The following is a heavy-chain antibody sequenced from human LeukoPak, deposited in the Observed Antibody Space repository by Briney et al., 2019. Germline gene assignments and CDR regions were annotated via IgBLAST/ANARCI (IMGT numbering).Heavy chain of an antibody. J-gene: IGHJ5*02. Sequence: SETLSLTCTVSGGSISSYYWSWIRQPPGKGLEWIGYIYYSGSTNYNPSLKSRVTISVDTSKNQFSLKLSSVTAADTAAYYCARLHCGGDCCRFDPWGQGTLVTVSS. V-gene: IGHV4-59*08. CDR1: GGSISSYY. D-gene: IGHD2-21*02. CDR3: ARLHCGGDCCRFDP. CDR2: IYYSGST.